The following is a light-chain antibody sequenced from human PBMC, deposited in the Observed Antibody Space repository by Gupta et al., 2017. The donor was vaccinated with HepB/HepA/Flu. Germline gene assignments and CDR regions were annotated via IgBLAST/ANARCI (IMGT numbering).Light chain of an antibody. J-gene: IGKJ1*01. Sequence: DIVMTQSPDSLAVSLGERATLNCKSSQSVLYSSNNKNYVAWYQKKPGQPPKLLIYWASTREAGVPDRCSGSGSGTDFTLTISSLQAEDVAVYYCQQYYSTPWTFGQGTKVEIK. CDR1: QSVLYSSNNKNY. V-gene: IGKV4-1*01. CDR2: WAS. CDR3: QQYYSTPWT.